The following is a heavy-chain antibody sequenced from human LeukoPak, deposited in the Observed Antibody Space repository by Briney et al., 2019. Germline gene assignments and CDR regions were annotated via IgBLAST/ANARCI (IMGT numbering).Heavy chain of an antibody. CDR2: INPNSGGT. Sequence: ASVKVSCKASGYTFTGYYLHWVRQAPGQGLEWMGWINPNSGGTNYAQKFQGRATMTRDTSISTAYMELSRLRSDDTAVYYCARGLGQRGYSYVVNAFDIWGQGTMVTVSS. V-gene: IGHV1-2*02. CDR3: ARGLGQRGYSYVVNAFDI. D-gene: IGHD5-18*01. CDR1: GYTFTGYY. J-gene: IGHJ3*02.